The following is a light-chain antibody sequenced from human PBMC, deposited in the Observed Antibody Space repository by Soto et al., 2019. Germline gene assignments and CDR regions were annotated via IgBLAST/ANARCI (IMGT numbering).Light chain of an antibody. V-gene: IGKV1-5*01. J-gene: IGKJ2*01. CDR2: DAS. CDR3: KQYSSFSYT. Sequence: DIQMTQSPSTLSASVGDRVTITCRASQSISSLLAWYQQKPGKAPRLLIYDASSLESGVPSRVSGSGSGTEFTLTISSLQPEDVAPYYCKQYSSFSYTFGQGTRLEIK. CDR1: QSISSL.